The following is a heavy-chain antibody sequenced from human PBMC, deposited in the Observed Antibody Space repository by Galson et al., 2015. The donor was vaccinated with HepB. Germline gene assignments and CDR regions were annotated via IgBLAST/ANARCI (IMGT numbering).Heavy chain of an antibody. CDR2: ISSSSSTI. CDR1: GFTFSSYS. D-gene: IGHD1-26*01. J-gene: IGHJ5*02. Sequence: SLRLSCAASGFTFSSYSMNWVRQAPGKGLEWVSYISSSSSTIYYADSVKGRFTISRDNAKNSLYLQMNSLRDEDTAVYYCARVSGGSYGGWFDPWGQGTLVTVSS. CDR3: ARVSGGSYGGWFDP. V-gene: IGHV3-48*02.